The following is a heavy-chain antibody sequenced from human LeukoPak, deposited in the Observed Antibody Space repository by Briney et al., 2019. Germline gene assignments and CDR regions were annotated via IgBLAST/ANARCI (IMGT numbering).Heavy chain of an antibody. J-gene: IGHJ4*02. D-gene: IGHD6-19*01. CDR2: ISWNSGSI. V-gene: IGHV3-9*01. CDR3: AKDWNFSGAVAGTVIDY. Sequence: GGSLRLSCAASGFTFDDYAMHWVRQAPGKGLEWVSGISWNSGSIGYADSVKGRFTISRDNAKNSLYLQMNSLRPEDTALYYCAKDWNFSGAVAGTVIDYWGQGTLVTVSS. CDR1: GFTFDDYA.